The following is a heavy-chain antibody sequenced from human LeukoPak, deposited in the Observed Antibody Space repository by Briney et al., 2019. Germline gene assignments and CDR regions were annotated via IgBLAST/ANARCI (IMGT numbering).Heavy chain of an antibody. J-gene: IGHJ5*02. CDR3: ARAHGSAGGNWFDP. CDR1: GFTFSSYS. Sequence: GGCLRLSCAASGFTFSSYSMNWVRQAPGKGLEWVSSISSSSSYIYYADSVKGRFTISRDNAKNSLYLQMNSLRAEDTAVYYCARAHGSAGGNWFDPWGQGTLVTVSS. V-gene: IGHV3-21*01. CDR2: ISSSSSYI. D-gene: IGHD2-8*02.